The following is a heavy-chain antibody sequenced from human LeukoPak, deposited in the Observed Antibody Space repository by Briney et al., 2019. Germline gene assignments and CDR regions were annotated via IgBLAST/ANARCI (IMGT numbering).Heavy chain of an antibody. D-gene: IGHD2-2*01. V-gene: IGHV3-23*01. J-gene: IGHJ4*02. CDR2: ISGSGGST. CDR1: GFTFSSYA. CDR3: AKVPRGWVYYFDY. Sequence: GGSLRLSCAASGFTFSSYAMSWVRQAPGKGLEWVSAISGSGGSTYYADSVKGRFTISRDNSKNTLYLQMNSLRAEDPAVYYCAKVPRGWVYYFDYWGQGTLVTVSS.